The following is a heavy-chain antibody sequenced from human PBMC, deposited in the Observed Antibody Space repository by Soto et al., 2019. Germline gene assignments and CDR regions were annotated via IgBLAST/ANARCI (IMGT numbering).Heavy chain of an antibody. CDR2: ISYDGSNK. D-gene: IGHD4-17*01. CDR3: PKDSTVTCFDY. Sequence: QVQLVESGGGVVQPGRSLRLSCAASGFTVSSYGMHWVRQAPGKGLEWVAVISYDGSNKYYADSVKGRFTISRDNSRNTLYLQMNSLRAEATAVYSCPKDSTVTCFDYWGQGTLATVSS. V-gene: IGHV3-30*18. CDR1: GFTVSSYG. J-gene: IGHJ4*02.